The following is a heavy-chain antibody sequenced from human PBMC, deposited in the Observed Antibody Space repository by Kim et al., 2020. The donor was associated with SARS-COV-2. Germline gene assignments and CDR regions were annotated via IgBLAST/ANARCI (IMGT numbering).Heavy chain of an antibody. J-gene: IGHJ6*02. V-gene: IGHV3-11*04. Sequence: YYGDSVKGGFTSSRDSDKNSMYLQLHSLRAEDTAVYFCARGTGKYYYGMDVWGPGTTVTVSS. CDR3: ARGTGKYYYGMDV. D-gene: IGHD1-1*01.